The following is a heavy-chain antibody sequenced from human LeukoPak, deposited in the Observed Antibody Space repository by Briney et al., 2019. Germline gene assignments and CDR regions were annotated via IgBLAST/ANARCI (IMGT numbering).Heavy chain of an antibody. CDR3: AKDPKYQLLWGWFDP. V-gene: IGHV3-30*02. D-gene: IGHD2-2*01. J-gene: IGHJ5*02. Sequence: GGSLRLSCAASGFTFSSYAIHWVRQAQGKGLEWVAFIRYDGSNKYYADSVKGRFTISRDNSKNTLYLQMNSLRAEDTAVYYCAKDPKYQLLWGWFDPWGQGTLVTVSS. CDR1: GFTFSSYA. CDR2: IRYDGSNK.